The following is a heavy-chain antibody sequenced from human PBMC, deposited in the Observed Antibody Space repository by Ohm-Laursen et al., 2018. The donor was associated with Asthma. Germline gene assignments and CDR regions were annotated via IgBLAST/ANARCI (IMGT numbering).Heavy chain of an antibody. V-gene: IGHV2-5*02. CDR3: AHSVCSTSCYTAFDV. J-gene: IGHJ3*01. CDR1: GFSLSTSGVG. CDR2: FYWDDDK. D-gene: IGHD2-2*02. Sequence: TQTLTLTCAFSGFSLSTSGVGVGWIRQPPGKALEWLAFFYWDDDKRYSPSLRSRLSISKDTSKNQVVLTMTNMDPVDAATYYCAHSVCSTSCYTAFDVWGQGTMVTVSS.